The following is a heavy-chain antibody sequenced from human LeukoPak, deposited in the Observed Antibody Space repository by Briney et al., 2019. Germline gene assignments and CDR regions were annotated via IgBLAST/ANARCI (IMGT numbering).Heavy chain of an antibody. V-gene: IGHV3-33*01. Sequence: GGSLRLSCVTSGFTLSSYGMHWVRQAPGKGLEWVAAIQYGGSKKYYIDSVEGRFTISRDNSRNTVYLQMNSLRAEDTAVYYCARDDCSSPSCYAYWGQGTLVTVSS. J-gene: IGHJ4*02. D-gene: IGHD2-2*01. CDR1: GFTLSSYG. CDR3: ARDDCSSPSCYAY. CDR2: IQYGGSKK.